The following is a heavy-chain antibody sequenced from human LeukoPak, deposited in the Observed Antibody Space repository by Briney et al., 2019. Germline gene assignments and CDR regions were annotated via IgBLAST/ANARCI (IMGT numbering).Heavy chain of an antibody. D-gene: IGHD6-13*01. CDR2: IIPIFGTA. Sequence: SVTVSCKASGGTFSNYAISWVRQAPGQGLEWMGGIIPIFGTANYAQKFQGRVTITADESTSTAYMELSSLRSEDTAVYYCARGGSWYEGDNWFDPWGQGTLVTVSS. CDR3: ARGGSWYEGDNWFDP. V-gene: IGHV1-69*01. CDR1: GGTFSNYA. J-gene: IGHJ5*02.